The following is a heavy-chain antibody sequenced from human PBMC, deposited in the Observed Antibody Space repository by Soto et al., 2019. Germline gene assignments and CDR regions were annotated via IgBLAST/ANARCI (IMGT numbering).Heavy chain of an antibody. D-gene: IGHD2-2*01. Sequence: GGSLRLSCAASGFTFSSYSMNWVRQAPGKGLEWVSSISSSSSYIYYADSVKGRFTISRDNAKNSLYLQMNSLRAEDTAVYYCARDPPVKMSADDAFDIWGQGTMVTVSS. CDR1: GFTFSSYS. CDR3: ARDPPVKMSADDAFDI. CDR2: ISSSSSYI. J-gene: IGHJ3*02. V-gene: IGHV3-21*01.